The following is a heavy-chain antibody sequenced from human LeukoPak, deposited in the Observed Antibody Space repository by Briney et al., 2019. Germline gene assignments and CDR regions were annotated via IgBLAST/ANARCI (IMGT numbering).Heavy chain of an antibody. CDR3: ARARGSFDY. CDR1: GGSISSSSYY. J-gene: IGHJ4*02. D-gene: IGHD3-16*01. CDR2: SYYSRST. V-gene: IGHV4-39*01. Sequence: SETLSLTCTVSGGSISSSSYYWGWIRQPPGKGLEWIGSSYYSRSTYYNPSLKSRVTISVDTSKNQFSLKLSSVTAADTAVYYCARARGSFDYWGQGTLVTVSS.